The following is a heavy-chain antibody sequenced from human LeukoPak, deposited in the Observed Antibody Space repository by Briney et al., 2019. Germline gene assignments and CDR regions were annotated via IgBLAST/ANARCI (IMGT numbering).Heavy chain of an antibody. J-gene: IGHJ4*02. D-gene: IGHD6-19*01. Sequence: SETLSLTCTVSGGSIDSDYWTWIRQSPGKGLEWVGYVYYSGSATYNPSLKSRVTISVETSKNQFSLSLNSVTAADTAVYYCARLSYTSGWYEVDYWGQGTLVTVS. CDR1: GGSIDSDY. CDR2: VYYSGSA. CDR3: ARLSYTSGWYEVDY. V-gene: IGHV4-59*08.